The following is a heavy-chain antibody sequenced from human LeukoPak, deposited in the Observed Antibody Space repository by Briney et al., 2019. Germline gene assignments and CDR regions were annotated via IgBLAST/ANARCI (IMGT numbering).Heavy chain of an antibody. CDR1: QFTLNNFG. CDR3: AKEAGDRLPFDY. D-gene: IGHD4-11*01. CDR2: VTASGDVA. J-gene: IGHJ4*02. Sequence: GGSLRLSCAASQFTLNNFGMAWVRQAPGKGLEWVSAVTASGDVAWYADSVKGRFTISRDNSKNTLYLQMTSLRADDTALYFCAKEAGDRLPFDYWGQGALVTVSS. V-gene: IGHV3-23*01.